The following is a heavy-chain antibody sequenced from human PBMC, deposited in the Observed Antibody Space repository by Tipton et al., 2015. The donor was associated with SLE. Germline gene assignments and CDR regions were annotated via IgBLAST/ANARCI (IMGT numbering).Heavy chain of an antibody. D-gene: IGHD3-16*02. CDR1: GYIFTDYY. J-gene: IGHJ4*02. CDR2: TNPNTGGS. V-gene: IGHV1-2*02. Sequence: QLVQSGGELKRPGAPVRVSCKASGYIFTDYYMHWVRQAPGQGLEWMGWTNPNTGGSIYAQKFQGRVTMTRDTSINTAYMEMRGLRSDDTAVYYCARDISVIDFWGQGTLVTVSS. CDR3: ARDISVIDF.